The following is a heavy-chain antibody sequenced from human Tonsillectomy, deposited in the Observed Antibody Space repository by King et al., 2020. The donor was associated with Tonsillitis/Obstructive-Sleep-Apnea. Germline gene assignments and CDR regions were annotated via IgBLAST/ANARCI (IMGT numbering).Heavy chain of an antibody. CDR1: GGSFSGYY. Sequence: VQLQQWGAGLLKPSETLSLTCAVYGGSFSGYYWSWIRQPPGKGLEWIGEINHSGSTNYNPPLKSRATISVDTSKNQFPLKLSSVTAADTAVYYCARMSRTVTAPNWYDPWGQGTLVTVSS. CDR3: ARMSRTVTAPNWYDP. J-gene: IGHJ5*02. CDR2: INHSGST. D-gene: IGHD4-17*01. V-gene: IGHV4-34*01.